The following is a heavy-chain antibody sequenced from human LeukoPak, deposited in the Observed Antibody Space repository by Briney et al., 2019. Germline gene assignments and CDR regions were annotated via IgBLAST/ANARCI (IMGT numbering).Heavy chain of an antibody. Sequence: PGGSLRLSCAASGFTFSSYAMSWVRQAPGKGLEWVSVISGSGDSSYYADSVKGRFTISRDNSKNTLYLQMNSLRAEDTAVYYCAKSTGHWVVGAKDYWGQGTLVTVSS. CDR3: AKSTGHWVVGAKDY. CDR2: ISGSGDSS. V-gene: IGHV3-23*01. CDR1: GFTFSSYA. J-gene: IGHJ4*02. D-gene: IGHD2-15*01.